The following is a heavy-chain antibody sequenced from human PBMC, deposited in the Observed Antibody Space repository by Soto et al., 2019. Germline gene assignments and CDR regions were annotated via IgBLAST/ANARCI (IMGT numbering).Heavy chain of an antibody. D-gene: IGHD2-8*01. CDR3: ARYCTNGVCYSLDAFDI. V-gene: IGHV3-9*01. J-gene: IGHJ3*02. CDR1: GFTFVDYA. CDR2: ISWNSGSI. Sequence: GGSLRLSCAASGFTFVDYAMHWVRQAPGKGLEWVSGISWNSGSIGYADSVKGRFTISRDNAKNSLYLQMNSLRAEDTALYYCARYCTNGVCYSLDAFDIWGQGTMVTVSS.